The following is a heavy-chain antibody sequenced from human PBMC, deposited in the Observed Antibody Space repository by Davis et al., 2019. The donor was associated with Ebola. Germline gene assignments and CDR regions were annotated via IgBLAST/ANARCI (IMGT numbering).Heavy chain of an antibody. V-gene: IGHV1-46*01. D-gene: IGHD1-14*01. Sequence: AASVKVSCKASGYTFTSYYMHWVRQAPGQGLEWMGIINPSGGSTSYAQKFQGRVTITRDMSTSTSYLDLSNVRSEDTAVYYCAASAGTVGNFDYWGQGTLVTVSS. CDR2: INPSGGST. CDR3: AASAGTVGNFDY. J-gene: IGHJ4*01. CDR1: GYTFTSYY.